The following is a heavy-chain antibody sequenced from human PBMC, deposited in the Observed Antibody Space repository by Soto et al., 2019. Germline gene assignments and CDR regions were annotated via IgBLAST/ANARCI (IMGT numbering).Heavy chain of an antibody. CDR2: ISAYNGNT. D-gene: IGHD1-26*01. Sequence: GASVKVSCKASGYTFTSYGISWVRQAPGQGLEWIGWISAYNGNTNYAQKLQGRVTMTTDTSTSTAYMDLRSLRSEDTAVYYCAADIVGAPYYFDSWGQGTLVTVSS. V-gene: IGHV1-18*01. CDR3: AADIVGAPYYFDS. CDR1: GYTFTSYG. J-gene: IGHJ4*02.